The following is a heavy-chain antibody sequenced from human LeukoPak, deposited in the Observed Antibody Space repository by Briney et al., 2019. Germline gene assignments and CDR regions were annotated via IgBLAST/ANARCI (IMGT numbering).Heavy chain of an antibody. V-gene: IGHV4-34*01. Sequence: SETLSLTCVVYSGSLRGYYWAWIRQSPGEGLEWIGEINYGGDTNYNPSLKSRVTISADTSKNQFSLKLSSVTAADTAMYYCARGQPLDRHGPYRGDPFDSWGQGTLVTVSS. J-gene: IGHJ4*02. D-gene: IGHD1-1*01. CDR3: ARGQPLDRHGPYRGDPFDS. CDR1: SGSLRGYY. CDR2: INYGGDT.